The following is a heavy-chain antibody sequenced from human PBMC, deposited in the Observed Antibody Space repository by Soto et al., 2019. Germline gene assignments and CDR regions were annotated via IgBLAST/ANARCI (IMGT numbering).Heavy chain of an antibody. D-gene: IGHD3-10*02. Sequence: KRMEWVSAIRGSGGSKYYAGSVKGRFTISRDNSKTTLYLQMNSLRAEETAVYYCAKFFFFQAEDGIRDVRSVSAFLLNRSSDL. J-gene: IGHJ2*01. CDR3: AKFFFFQAEDGIRDVRSVSAFLLNRSSDL. V-gene: IGHV3-23*01. CDR2: IRGSGGSK.